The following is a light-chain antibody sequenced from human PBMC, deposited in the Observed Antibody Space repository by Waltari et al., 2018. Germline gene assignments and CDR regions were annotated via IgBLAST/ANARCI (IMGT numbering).Light chain of an antibody. V-gene: IGKV3-15*01. CDR1: QSIGTD. CDR2: GIS. Sequence: EIVMTQSPATLSVSPGERVTLSCRASQSIGTDLAWYQQKPGQAPRLLIYGISFRATGVPARFSGSVSATEFTLTISSLLSEDFAVYYCQQYHQWWTFDQGTKVEIK. J-gene: IGKJ1*01. CDR3: QQYHQWWT.